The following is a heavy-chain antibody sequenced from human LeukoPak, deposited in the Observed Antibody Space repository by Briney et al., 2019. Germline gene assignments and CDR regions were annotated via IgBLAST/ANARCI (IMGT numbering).Heavy chain of an antibody. Sequence: GGSLRLSCAASGFTFSNFDMSWVRQAPGKGLEWVSSISESGSNSTFYADSVKGRFTISRDNSKNTLYLRMNSLRAEDTALYHCAKGPPLGYWGQGTLVTVSS. J-gene: IGHJ4*02. CDR2: ISESGSNST. V-gene: IGHV3-23*01. D-gene: IGHD1-14*01. CDR3: AKGPPLGY. CDR1: GFTFSNFD.